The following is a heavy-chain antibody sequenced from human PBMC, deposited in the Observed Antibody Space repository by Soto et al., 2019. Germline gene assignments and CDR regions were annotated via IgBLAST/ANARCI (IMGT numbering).Heavy chain of an antibody. D-gene: IGHD1-1*01. V-gene: IGHV3-11*06. Sequence: GGSLRLSYTPSGFTLSAHYMSWIRQAPGKGLEWIGYSSNSGSFTRYADSVKGRFSISRDNAKNSLYLQINSLRGDDTAIYYCVKSGDNYIALDYWGQGT. J-gene: IGHJ4*02. CDR1: GFTLSAHY. CDR2: SSNSGSFT. CDR3: VKSGDNYIALDY.